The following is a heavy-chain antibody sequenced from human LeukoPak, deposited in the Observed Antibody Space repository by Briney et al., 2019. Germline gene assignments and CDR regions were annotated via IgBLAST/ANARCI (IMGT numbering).Heavy chain of an antibody. CDR1: GYTFTSYY. J-gene: IGHJ6*02. CDR2: INPSGGST. Sequence: ASVKVSCKASGYTFTSYYMHWVRQAPGQGLEWMGIINPSGGSTSYAQKFQGRVTMARDTSTSTVYMELSSLRSEDTAVYYCARDQLSYAYGMDVWGQGTTVTVSS. CDR3: ARDQLSYAYGMDV. V-gene: IGHV1-46*01. D-gene: IGHD2-2*01.